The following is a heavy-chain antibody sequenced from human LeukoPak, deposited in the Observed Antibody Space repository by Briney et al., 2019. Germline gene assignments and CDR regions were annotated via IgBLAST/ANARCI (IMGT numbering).Heavy chain of an antibody. Sequence: PGGSLRLSCSASGFTFSTYAMHWVRQAPGMGLEYVSAISSNGGSTYYADSVKGRFTISRDNSKNTLSLQMSSLRTEDTAVYYCVKVRSSFGLTGFDYWGQGTLVTVSS. CDR2: ISSNGGST. CDR1: GFTFSTYA. D-gene: IGHD5-18*01. V-gene: IGHV3-64D*06. CDR3: VKVRSSFGLTGFDY. J-gene: IGHJ4*02.